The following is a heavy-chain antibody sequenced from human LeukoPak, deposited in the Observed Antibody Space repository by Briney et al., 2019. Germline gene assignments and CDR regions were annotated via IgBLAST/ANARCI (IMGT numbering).Heavy chain of an antibody. CDR2: IWHDGSHK. V-gene: IGHV3-33*01. CDR1: GFAFNTYA. J-gene: IGHJ5*02. Sequence: PGGSLRLSCAASGFAFNTYAMHWVRQVPGQGLEWVALIWHDGSHKFYSNSVRGQFTISRDNSKNTVSLQMNNLRPEDTAVYYCAREIFGSGSYPDLWGQGTLVTVSS. CDR3: AREIFGSGSYPDL. D-gene: IGHD3-10*01.